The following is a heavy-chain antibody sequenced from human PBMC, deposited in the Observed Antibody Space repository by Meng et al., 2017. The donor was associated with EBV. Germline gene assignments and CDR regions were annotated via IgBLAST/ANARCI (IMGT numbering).Heavy chain of an antibody. CDR2: LIPMSDAP. D-gene: IGHD3-10*01. J-gene: IGHJ4*02. V-gene: IGHV1-69*01. CDR1: GGTFRSDA. CDR3: ASESGRGFTPDY. Sequence: QVELVQSGAEVKKPGCSVKVPCTTSGGTFRSDAVSWVRQAPGQGLEWMGGLIPMSDAPHYAQKFQGRVTMTADESTNTHYMDLSGLRFEDTAVYYCASESGRGFTPDYWGQGTLVTVSS.